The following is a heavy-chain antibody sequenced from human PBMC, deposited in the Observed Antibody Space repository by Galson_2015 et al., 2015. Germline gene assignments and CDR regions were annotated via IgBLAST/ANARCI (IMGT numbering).Heavy chain of an antibody. D-gene: IGHD2-2*01. CDR2: NYYSGST. V-gene: IGHV4-31*03. CDR3: GRGTGYWSSTSCHFVLES. CDR1: AGSVSRGSYY. Sequence: TMSLTTPVSAGSVSRGSYYWGWTGQHQGTGLDGIGYNYYSGSTYYNPSLKSRVTISGETSKTQFSLKLTSVRDGDPAVDYCGRGTGYWSSTSCHFVLESWGQGTLVTVSS. J-gene: IGHJ4*02.